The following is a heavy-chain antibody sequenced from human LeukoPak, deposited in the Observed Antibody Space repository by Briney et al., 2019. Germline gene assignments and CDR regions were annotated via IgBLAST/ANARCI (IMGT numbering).Heavy chain of an antibody. CDR3: ARGVNSDY. CDR2: ISSSGSTI. J-gene: IGHJ4*02. D-gene: IGHD5-24*01. V-gene: IGHV3-11*01. Sequence: GGSLRLSCAASGFIFSDYYMTWIRQAPGKGLEWLSHISSSGSTIYYTDSVKGRFTISRDNANHSLYLQTNSLRAEDTAVYYCARGVNSDYWGQGILVTVSS. CDR1: GFIFSDYY.